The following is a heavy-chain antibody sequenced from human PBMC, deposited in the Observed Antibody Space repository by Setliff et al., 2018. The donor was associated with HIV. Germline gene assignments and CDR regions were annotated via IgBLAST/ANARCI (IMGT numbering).Heavy chain of an antibody. Sequence: SETLSLTCAVHGESFSSYYWSWIRQPPGRGLEWIGEINHSGSTNYNPSLKSRVTISVDMSNNQFSLKVTSVTAADTAVYYCMRGRSITIFGVAYFDFWGQGTQVTVSS. CDR1: GESFSSYY. V-gene: IGHV4-34*01. J-gene: IGHJ4*02. D-gene: IGHD3-3*01. CDR2: INHSGST. CDR3: MRGRSITIFGVAYFDF.